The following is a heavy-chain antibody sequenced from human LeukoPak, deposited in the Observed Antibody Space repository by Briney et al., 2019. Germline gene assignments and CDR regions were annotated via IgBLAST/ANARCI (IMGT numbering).Heavy chain of an antibody. Sequence: GGSLRLSCAASGFTFSSYAMYWVRQAPGKGLEWVAVISYDGSNKYYADSVKGRFTISRDNSKNTLYLQMNSLRAEDTAVYYCARDPTYYDSSGYHEYGMDVWGQGTTVTVSS. CDR1: GFTFSSYA. CDR2: ISYDGSNK. J-gene: IGHJ6*02. CDR3: ARDPTYYDSSGYHEYGMDV. D-gene: IGHD3-22*01. V-gene: IGHV3-30-3*01.